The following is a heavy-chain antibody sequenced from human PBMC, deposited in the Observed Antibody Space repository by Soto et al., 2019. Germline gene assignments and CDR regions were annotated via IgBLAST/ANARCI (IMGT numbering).Heavy chain of an antibody. CDR2: IYYSGST. CDR1: GGSFSGYY. V-gene: IGHV4-30-4*08. CDR3: ARAAAYDSSGYFDY. D-gene: IGHD3-22*01. Sequence: SETLSLTCAVYGGSFSGYYWSWIRQPPGKGLEWIGYIYYSGSTYYNPSLKSRVTISVDTSKNQFSLKLSSVTAADTAVYYCARAAAYDSSGYFDYWGQGTLVTVSS. J-gene: IGHJ4*02.